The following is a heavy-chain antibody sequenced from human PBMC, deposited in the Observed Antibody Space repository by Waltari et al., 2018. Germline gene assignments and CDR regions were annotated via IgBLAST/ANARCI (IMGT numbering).Heavy chain of an antibody. D-gene: IGHD1-26*01. V-gene: IGHV4-38-2*01. CDR3: ARHIRKVDYFDY. CDR1: GYSISSGYY. J-gene: IGHJ4*02. Sequence: QLQLQESGPGLVKPSETLSLTCAVSGYSISSGYYWGWIRQPPGKGLEWIGSIYHSGSTYYNPSLKSRVTISVDTSKNQFSLKLSSVTAADTAVYYCARHIRKVDYFDYWGQGTLVTVSS. CDR2: IYHSGST.